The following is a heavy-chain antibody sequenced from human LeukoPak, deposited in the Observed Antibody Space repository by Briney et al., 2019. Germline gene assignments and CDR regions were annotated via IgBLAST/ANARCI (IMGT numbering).Heavy chain of an antibody. CDR1: GYTFTGYY. CDR2: INPNSGAT. V-gene: IGHV1-2*02. J-gene: IGHJ5*02. CDR3: AKGGLVRGVSVAWFDP. Sequence: ASVKVSCKASGYTFTGYYLHWVRQAPGQGLEWMGWINPNSGATNYAQKFQGRVTMTRDTSISKGYLEMSSLRSDDTAFYYCAKGGLVRGVSVAWFDPWGQGTLVTVSS. D-gene: IGHD3-10*01.